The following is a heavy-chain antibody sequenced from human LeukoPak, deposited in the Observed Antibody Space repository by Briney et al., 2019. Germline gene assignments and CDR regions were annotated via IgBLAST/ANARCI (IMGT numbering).Heavy chain of an antibody. J-gene: IGHJ6*03. CDR1: GYTFTDYY. Sequence: ASVKVSCKASGYTFTDYYMHWVRQAPGQGLEWMGCINPNSGGTNYAQKLQGRVTMTRDTSISTAYMELSRLRSDDTAVHYCARVVTMIVVVDYYYYYTDVWGKGST. V-gene: IGHV1-2*02. D-gene: IGHD3-22*01. CDR3: ARVVTMIVVVDYYYYYTDV. CDR2: INPNSGGT.